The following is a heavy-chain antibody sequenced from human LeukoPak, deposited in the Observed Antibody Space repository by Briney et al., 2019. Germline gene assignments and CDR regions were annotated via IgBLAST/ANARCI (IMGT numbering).Heavy chain of an antibody. V-gene: IGHV1-2*02. Sequence: ASVKVSCKASGYTLTDYYIHWVRQAPGERLGWMGSLNTNSGDTSYAQKFQGRVSMSRDSSISTAYMDLRDLRYDDTAVYSCARGRNIEMTTLRGGSDYWGRGTLVSVSS. CDR1: GYTLTDYY. D-gene: IGHD5-24*01. CDR2: LNTNSGDT. J-gene: IGHJ4*02. CDR3: ARGRNIEMTTLRGGSDY.